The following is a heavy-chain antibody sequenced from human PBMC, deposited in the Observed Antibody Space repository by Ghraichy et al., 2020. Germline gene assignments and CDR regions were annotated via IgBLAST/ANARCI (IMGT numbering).Heavy chain of an antibody. V-gene: IGHV3-23*01. J-gene: IGHJ6*02. CDR1: GFTFVNYA. CDR2: ITGSGGST. Sequence: ESLNISCTVSGFTFVNYAMIWVRQAPGRGLEYVSVITGSGGSTYYADSVKGRVTISRDNSKNTLFLQMNSLRVEDTAVYYCAKDKGAGRGFDVWGQGTTVTVSS. D-gene: IGHD5-24*01. CDR3: AKDKGAGRGFDV.